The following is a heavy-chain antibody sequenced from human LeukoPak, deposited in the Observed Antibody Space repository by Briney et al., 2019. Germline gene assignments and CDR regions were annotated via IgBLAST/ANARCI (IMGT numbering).Heavy chain of an antibody. CDR1: GFTFSSYS. CDR2: ISSSSSTI. Sequence: GGSLRLSCAASGFTFSSYSMNWVRQAPGKGLEWVSYISSSSSTIYYADSVKGRFTISRDNAKNSLYLQMNSLRAEDTAVYYCARELRDAYNCLFDYWGQGTLVTVSS. D-gene: IGHD5-24*01. CDR3: ARELRDAYNCLFDY. V-gene: IGHV3-48*01. J-gene: IGHJ4*02.